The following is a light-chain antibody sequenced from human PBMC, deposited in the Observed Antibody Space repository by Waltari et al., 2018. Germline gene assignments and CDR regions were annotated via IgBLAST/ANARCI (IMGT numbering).Light chain of an antibody. Sequence: DIQMTQYPSYLSASVGDRVTITCRASQSISSYLNWYQQKPGKAPKLLIYAASSLQSGVPSRFSGSGSGTDFTLTISSLQPEDFATYYCQQSYSTSWTFGQGTKVEIK. V-gene: IGKV1-39*01. CDR1: QSISSY. J-gene: IGKJ1*01. CDR2: AAS. CDR3: QQSYSTSWT.